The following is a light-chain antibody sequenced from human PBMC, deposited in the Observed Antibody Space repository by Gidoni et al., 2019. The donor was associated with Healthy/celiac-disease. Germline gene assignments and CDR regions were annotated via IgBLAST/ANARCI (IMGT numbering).Light chain of an antibody. CDR1: KLGDKY. Sequence: SYELTQPPSVSVSPGQTASITCSGDKLGDKYACWYQQKPGQSPMVVIYQDNKRPSGIPERFSGSNSGNTATLTISGTQAMDEADYYCQAWDSNTVVFGGGTKLTVL. V-gene: IGLV3-1*01. CDR3: QAWDSNTVV. CDR2: QDN. J-gene: IGLJ2*01.